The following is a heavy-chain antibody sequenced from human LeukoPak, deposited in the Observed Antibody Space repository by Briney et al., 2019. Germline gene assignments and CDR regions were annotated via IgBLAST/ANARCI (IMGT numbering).Heavy chain of an antibody. CDR3: ATGGYFFDY. J-gene: IGHJ4*02. CDR1: GFTFSNAW. Sequence: PGGSLRLSCAGAGFTFSNAWMNWVRQAPGKGLEWVGRIKSKPDGGTTDYAAPAKGRCTISRDDSKNTVYLQMNSLTTEDTAVYYCATGGYFFDYWGQGTLVTVSS. V-gene: IGHV3-15*01. CDR2: IKSKPDGGTT.